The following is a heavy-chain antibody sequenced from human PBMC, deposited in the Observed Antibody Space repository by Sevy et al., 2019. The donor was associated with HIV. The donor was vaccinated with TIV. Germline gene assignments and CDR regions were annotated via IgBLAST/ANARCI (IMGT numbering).Heavy chain of an antibody. CDR1: GFTFRSYG. Sequence: GGSLRLSCAGSGFTFRSYGIHWVRQSPGKGLEWVAFISFDGRNTYSADSVKGRFTVSRDNSNNAVYLQMNNLRTEDTAMYYCAKDILGDNSPWFFFAYWGQGTQVTASS. CDR2: ISFDGRNT. V-gene: IGHV3-30*18. J-gene: IGHJ4*02. CDR3: AKDILGDNSPWFFFAY. D-gene: IGHD3-9*01.